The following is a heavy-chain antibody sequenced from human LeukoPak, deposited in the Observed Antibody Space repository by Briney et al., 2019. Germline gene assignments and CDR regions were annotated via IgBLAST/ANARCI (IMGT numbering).Heavy chain of an antibody. CDR2: IRNDGSNK. CDR1: GFTFSSYG. V-gene: IGHV3-30*02. J-gene: IGHJ6*03. CDR3: ARENEEARLRYFDWLARSGWYYYYMDV. Sequence: PGGSLRLSCAASGFTFSSYGMHWVRQAPGKGLEWVAFIRNDGSNKYYADSVKGRFTISRDNSKNTLYLQMNSLRAEDTAVYYCARENEEARLRYFDWLARSGWYYYYMDVWGKGTTVTVSS. D-gene: IGHD3-9*01.